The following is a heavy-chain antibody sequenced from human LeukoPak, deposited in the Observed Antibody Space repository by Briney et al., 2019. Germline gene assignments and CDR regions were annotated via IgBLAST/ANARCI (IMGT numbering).Heavy chain of an antibody. CDR3: ARARVETGYYYDSSGYYGYFQY. J-gene: IGHJ1*01. D-gene: IGHD3-22*01. Sequence: SETLSLTCTVSGGSISSGGYYWSWIRQHPGKGLEWIGYTYNSGRTDYTPSLKSRVTISVDMSKSQFSLKLSSVTAADTAVYYCARARVETGYYYDSSGYYGYFQYWGQGTLVTVSS. V-gene: IGHV4-31*03. CDR1: GGSISSGGYY. CDR2: TYNSGRT.